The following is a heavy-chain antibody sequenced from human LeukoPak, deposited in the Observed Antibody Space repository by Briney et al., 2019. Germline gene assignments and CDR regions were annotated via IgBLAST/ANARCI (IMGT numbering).Heavy chain of an antibody. D-gene: IGHD5-24*01. V-gene: IGHV3-7*01. CDR1: GFSFSTYW. CDR2: IKEEGSDK. CDR3: ARDGWRAINY. Sequence: GGSLRLSCEASGFSFSTYWISWVRQAPGKGLEWVANIKEEGSDKKYVDSVRGRFTISRDNAKNSLYLQMNSLRVEDTAVYYCARDGWRAINYWGQGTLVTVS. J-gene: IGHJ4*02.